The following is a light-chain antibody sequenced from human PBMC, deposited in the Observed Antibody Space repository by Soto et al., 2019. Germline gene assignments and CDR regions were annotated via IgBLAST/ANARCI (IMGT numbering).Light chain of an antibody. CDR3: QQYSDHWT. CDR1: QSIRSW. J-gene: IGKJ1*01. Sequence: DIQMTQSPSILSASVGDRVTITCRASQSIRSWLAWYQQKPGKAPKLLIYDAYSLESGVPSRFSGRRSGTEFTLTIAGLQPEDFATYYCQQYSDHWTFGQGTKVDIK. V-gene: IGKV1-5*01. CDR2: DAY.